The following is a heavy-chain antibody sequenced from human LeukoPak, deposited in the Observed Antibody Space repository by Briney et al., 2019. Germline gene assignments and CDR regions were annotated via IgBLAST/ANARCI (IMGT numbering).Heavy chain of an antibody. CDR1: GYTFTSYG. V-gene: IGHV1-18*01. J-gene: IGHJ4*02. Sequence: ASVKVSCKASGYTFTSYGISWVRQAPGQGLEWMGWINAYNGNTNYAQKLHGRITMTTDTSTRTAYMELRSLRSDDTAVYYCARYDSSGWYAGYWGKGTLVTVSS. CDR3: ARYDSSGWYAGY. D-gene: IGHD6-19*01. CDR2: INAYNGNT.